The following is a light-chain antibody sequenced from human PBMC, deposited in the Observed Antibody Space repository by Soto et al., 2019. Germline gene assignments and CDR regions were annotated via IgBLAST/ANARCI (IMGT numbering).Light chain of an antibody. CDR2: GAS. Sequence: EIVMTQSPATLSVSPGERATLSCRASQSVSSNLAWYQQKPGQAPRRLIYGASTRATGIPARLSGSGSGTELTLTISSLQSEDFAVYDCQQHNNWPPLTVGGGTKVEIK. CDR3: QQHNNWPPLT. CDR1: QSVSSN. J-gene: IGKJ4*01. V-gene: IGKV3-15*01.